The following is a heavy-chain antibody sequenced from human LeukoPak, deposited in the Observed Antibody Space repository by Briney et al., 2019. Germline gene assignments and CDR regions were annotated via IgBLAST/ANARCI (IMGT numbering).Heavy chain of an antibody. CDR3: ARKISYISVFDY. D-gene: IGHD2-15*01. CDR1: GGSISSYY. J-gene: IGHJ4*02. V-gene: IGHV4-59*01. Sequence: SETLSLTCTVSGGSISSYYWSWIRQPPGQGLEWIGYISDSGSTNYNPFLKSRITISGYTPGNQVSLKLSSVTAADTAVYYCARKISYISVFDYWGQGTLVTVSS. CDR2: ISDSGST.